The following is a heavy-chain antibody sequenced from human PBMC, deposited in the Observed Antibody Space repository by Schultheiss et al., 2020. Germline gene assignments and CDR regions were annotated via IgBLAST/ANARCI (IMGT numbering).Heavy chain of an antibody. CDR1: GGSFSGYY. CDR2: INHSGST. CDR3: AKSRYYSGYDSYMDV. D-gene: IGHD5-12*01. Sequence: SETLSLTCAVYGGSFSGYYWSWIRQPPGKGLEWIGEINHSGSTNYNPSLKSRVTISVDTSKNQFSLKLSSVTAADTAVYYCAKSRYYSGYDSYMDVWGKGTTVTVSS. V-gene: IGHV4-34*01. J-gene: IGHJ6*03.